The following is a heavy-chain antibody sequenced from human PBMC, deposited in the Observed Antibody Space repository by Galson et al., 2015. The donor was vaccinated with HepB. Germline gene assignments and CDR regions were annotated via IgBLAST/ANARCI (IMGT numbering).Heavy chain of an antibody. CDR1: GGSFSGYY. D-gene: IGHD4-17*01. CDR2: INHSGST. Sequence: LSLTCAVYGGSFSGYYWSWIRQPPGKGLEWIGEINHSGSTNYNPSLKSRVTISVDTSKNQFSLKLSSVTAADTAVYYCAINYGDFDYWGQGTLVTVSS. J-gene: IGHJ4*02. V-gene: IGHV4-34*01. CDR3: AINYGDFDY.